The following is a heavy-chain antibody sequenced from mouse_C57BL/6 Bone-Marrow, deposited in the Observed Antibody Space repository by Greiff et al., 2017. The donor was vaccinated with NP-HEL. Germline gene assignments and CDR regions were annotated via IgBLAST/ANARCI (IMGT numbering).Heavy chain of an antibody. CDR2: ISNLAYSI. J-gene: IGHJ4*01. CDR3: ARHTSALRYYAIDY. CDR1: GFTFSDYG. D-gene: IGHD1-1*01. V-gene: IGHV5-15*01. Sequence: EVQLVESGGGLVQPGGSLKLSCAASGFTFSDYGMAWVRQAPRKGPEWVAFISNLAYSIYYADTVTGRFTISRENAKNTLYLEMSSLRSEDTAMYYCARHTSALRYYAIDYWGEGTSDTVSS.